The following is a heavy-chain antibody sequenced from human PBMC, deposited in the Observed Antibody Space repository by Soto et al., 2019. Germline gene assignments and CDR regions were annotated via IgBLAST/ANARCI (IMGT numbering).Heavy chain of an antibody. D-gene: IGHD3-3*01. CDR1: GFTFSDYY. Sequence: GGSLRLSCAASGFTFSDYYMSWIRQAPGKGLEWVSYISSSGSTIYYADSVKGRFTISRDNAKNSLYLQMNSLRAEDTAVYYCARDLYDFWSGYPSGSFDPWGQGTLVTVSS. CDR2: ISSSGSTI. V-gene: IGHV3-11*01. J-gene: IGHJ5*02. CDR3: ARDLYDFWSGYPSGSFDP.